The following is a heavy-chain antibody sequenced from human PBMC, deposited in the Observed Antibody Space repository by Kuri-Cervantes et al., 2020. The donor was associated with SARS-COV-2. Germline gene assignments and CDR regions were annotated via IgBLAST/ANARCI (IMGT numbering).Heavy chain of an antibody. J-gene: IGHJ4*02. V-gene: IGHV4-4*02. CDR1: GGSISSSNC. Sequence: SETLSPTCAVSGGSISSSNCWSWVRQPPGKGRGCIGEIYHMGSTSYNPSLKSRVTISVDTSKNQFSLKMSSVTAADTAVYFCARTMVRRYFDYWGQGTLVTVSS. CDR3: ARTMVRRYFDY. CDR2: IYHMGST. D-gene: IGHD3-10*01.